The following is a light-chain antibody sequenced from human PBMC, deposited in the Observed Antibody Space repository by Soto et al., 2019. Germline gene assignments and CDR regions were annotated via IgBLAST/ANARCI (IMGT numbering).Light chain of an antibody. J-gene: IGKJ5*01. V-gene: IGKV3-20*01. CDR1: ESVTSSH. Sequence: EIVLTQSPDTLCLSLGERATLSCRASESVTSSHIAWYQQKPGQAPRLLIYSASSRATGIPDRFSGSGSGTDFTLTISTLEPEDFAVYYCQYYGSTRITFGQGTRLEIK. CDR2: SAS. CDR3: QYYGSTRIT.